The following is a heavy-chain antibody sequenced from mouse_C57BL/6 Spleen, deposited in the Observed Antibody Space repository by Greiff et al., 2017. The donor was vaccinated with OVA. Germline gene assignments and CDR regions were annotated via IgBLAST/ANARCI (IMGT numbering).Heavy chain of an antibody. D-gene: IGHD2-3*01. J-gene: IGHJ2*01. V-gene: IGHV1-5*01. Sequence: VQLQQSGTVLARPGASVKMSCKTSGYTFTSYWMHWVKQRPGQGLEWIGAIYPGNSDTSYNQKFKGKATLTAVTSDSTAYMELSSLTNEDSAVDDGTRSRGGDGDYLEYWGQGTTVTVSA. CDR2: IYPGNSDT. CDR3: TRSRGGDGDYLEY. CDR1: GYTFTSYW.